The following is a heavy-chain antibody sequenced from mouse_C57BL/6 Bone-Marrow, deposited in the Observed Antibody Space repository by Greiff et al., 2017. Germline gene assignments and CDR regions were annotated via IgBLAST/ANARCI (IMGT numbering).Heavy chain of an antibody. CDR2: INPNNGGT. D-gene: IGHD6-1*01. CDR1: GYTFTDYY. J-gene: IGHJ1*03. Sequence: VQLQQSGPELVKPGASVKISCKASGYTFTDYYMNWVKQSHGKSLEWIGDINPNNGGTSYNQKVKGKATLTVDKSSSTAYMELRSLTSEDSAVYYCARGGSTTGYFDVWGTGTTVTVSS. CDR3: ARGGSTTGYFDV. V-gene: IGHV1-26*01.